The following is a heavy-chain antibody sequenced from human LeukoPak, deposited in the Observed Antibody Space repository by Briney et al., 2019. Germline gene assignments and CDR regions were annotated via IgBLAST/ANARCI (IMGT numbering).Heavy chain of an antibody. D-gene: IGHD5-24*01. V-gene: IGHV3-33*01. Sequence: PGRSLRLFCAASGFTLSSYGMHWVRQAPGRGLEWVAVIWYDGSNKYYADSVKGRFTIPRDNSKNTLYLQMNSLRAEDTAVYYCAREQVEMATMGLYYYYGMDVWGQGTTVTVSS. CDR1: GFTLSSYG. J-gene: IGHJ6*02. CDR3: AREQVEMATMGLYYYYGMDV. CDR2: IWYDGSNK.